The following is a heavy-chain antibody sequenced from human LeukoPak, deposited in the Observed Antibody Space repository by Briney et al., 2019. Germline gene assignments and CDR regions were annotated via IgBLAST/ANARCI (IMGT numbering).Heavy chain of an antibody. V-gene: IGHV4-4*07. CDR1: GGSISSYY. D-gene: IGHD6-19*01. Sequence: SETLSLTCTVSGGSISSYYWSWIRQPAGKGLEWIGRIYTSGSTNYNPSLKSRVTMSVDTSKNQFSLKLSSVTAADTAVYYCARHRRYSSGWFDYFDYWGQGTLVTVSS. J-gene: IGHJ4*02. CDR2: IYTSGST. CDR3: ARHRRYSSGWFDYFDY.